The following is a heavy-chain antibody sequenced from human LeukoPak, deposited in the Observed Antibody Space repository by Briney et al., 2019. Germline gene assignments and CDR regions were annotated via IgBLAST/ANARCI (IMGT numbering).Heavy chain of an antibody. CDR2: INHSGST. CDR1: GGSFSGYY. J-gene: IGHJ4*02. CDR3: AREGGTDY. Sequence: PSETLSLTCAVYGGSFSGYYWSWIRQPPGKGLEWIGEINHSGSTNYNPSLKSRVTMSVDTSKNQFSLKLSSVTAADTAVYYCAREGGTDYWGQGTLVTVSS. V-gene: IGHV4-34*01.